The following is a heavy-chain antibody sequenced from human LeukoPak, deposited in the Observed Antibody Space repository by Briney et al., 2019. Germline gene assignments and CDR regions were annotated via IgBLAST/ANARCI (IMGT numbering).Heavy chain of an antibody. Sequence: PSETLSLTCTVSGDSISPYYWGWIRQPPGKGLEWIGYIYYSGDTTYNPSLKSRVTMSVDTSKNQFSLRLSSVTAADTAVYYCARDKQPGDYWGQGALVTVSS. CDR1: GDSISPYY. D-gene: IGHD1-1*01. CDR2: IYYSGDT. J-gene: IGHJ4*02. CDR3: ARDKQPGDY. V-gene: IGHV4-59*01.